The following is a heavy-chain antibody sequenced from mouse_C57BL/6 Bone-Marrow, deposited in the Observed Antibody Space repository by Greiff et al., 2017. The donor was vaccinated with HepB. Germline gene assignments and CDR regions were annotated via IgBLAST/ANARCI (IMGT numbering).Heavy chain of an antibody. CDR3: ARPERYAMDY. J-gene: IGHJ4*01. V-gene: IGHV1-64*01. Sequence: VQLQQSGAELVKPGASVKLSCKASGYTFTSYWMHWVKQRPGQGLEWIGMIHPNSGSTNYNEKFKSKATLTVDKSSSTAYMQLSSLTSEDSAVYYCARPERYAMDYWGQGTSVTVSS. CDR1: GYTFTSYW. CDR2: IHPNSGST.